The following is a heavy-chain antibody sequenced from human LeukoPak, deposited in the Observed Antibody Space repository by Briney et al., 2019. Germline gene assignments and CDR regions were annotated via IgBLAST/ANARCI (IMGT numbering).Heavy chain of an antibody. V-gene: IGHV4-30-2*01. CDR1: GGSISSGGYY. CDR2: INHSGST. D-gene: IGHD4-17*01. CDR3: ARLDYGDYDWFDP. Sequence: SQTLSLTCTVSGGSISSGGYYWSWIRQPPGKGLEWIGEINHSGSTNYNPSLKSRVTISVDTSKNQFSLKLSSVTAADTAVYYCARLDYGDYDWFDPWGQGTLVTVSS. J-gene: IGHJ5*02.